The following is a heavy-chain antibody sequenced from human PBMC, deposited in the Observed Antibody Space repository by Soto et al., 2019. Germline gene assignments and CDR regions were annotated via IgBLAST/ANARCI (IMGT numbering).Heavy chain of an antibody. V-gene: IGHV1-2*04. J-gene: IGHJ6*02. CDR2: INPNSGGT. Sequence: ASVKVSCKASGYTFTGYYMHWVRQAPGQGLEGMGWINPNSGGTNYAQKVQGWVTMTRDTSISTAYMELSRLRSDDTAVYYCARANYDFWSGYPESYYGMDVWGQGTTVTVSS. D-gene: IGHD3-3*01. CDR3: ARANYDFWSGYPESYYGMDV. CDR1: GYTFTGYY.